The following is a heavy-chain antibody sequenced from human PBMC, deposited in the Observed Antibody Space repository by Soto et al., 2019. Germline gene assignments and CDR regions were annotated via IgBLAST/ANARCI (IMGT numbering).Heavy chain of an antibody. CDR2: IYPGDSDT. D-gene: IGHD3-10*01. CDR3: ARRGPAGYGSGSYYSYGMDV. CDR1: GYSFTSYW. V-gene: IGHV5-51*03. J-gene: IGHJ6*02. Sequence: EVQLVQSGAEVKKPGESLKISCKGSGYSFTSYWIGWVRQMPGKGLEWMGIIYPGDSDTRYSPSFQGQVTISADKSISSGYPEGSSLKGSDTAMYYCARRGPAGYGSGSYYSYGMDVWGQGTTVTVSS.